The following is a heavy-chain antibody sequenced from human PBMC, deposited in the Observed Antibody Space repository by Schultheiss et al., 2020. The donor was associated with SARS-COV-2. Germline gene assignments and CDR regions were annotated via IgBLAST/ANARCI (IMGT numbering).Heavy chain of an antibody. CDR1: GGSFSGYY. Sequence: SETLSLTCAVYGGSFSGYYWSWVRQPPGKGLEWIGEIYHSGSTNYNPSLKSRVTISVDTSKNQFSLKLSSVTAADTAVYYCARDGLDPIVGLVTFDYWGQGTLVTVSS. CDR3: ARDGLDPIVGLVTFDY. D-gene: IGHD3/OR15-3a*01. CDR2: IYHSGST. V-gene: IGHV4-34*01. J-gene: IGHJ4*02.